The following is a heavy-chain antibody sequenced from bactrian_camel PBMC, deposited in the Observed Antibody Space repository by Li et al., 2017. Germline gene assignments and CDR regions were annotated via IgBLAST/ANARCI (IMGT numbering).Heavy chain of an antibody. CDR1: GVIFSWCG. CDR2: IGGAGTI. J-gene: IGHJ4*01. CDR3: AGGRWANDRGGCRTELDEYAF. D-gene: IGHD7*01. V-gene: IGHV3S53*01. Sequence: HVQLVESGGGLVQPGGSLRLSCAASGVIFSWCGVGWYRQAPGNEREFVSTIGGAGTITYAGSVKGRFTISQDNAKNTLYLYLQMDTLKPEDTAMYYCAGGRWANDRGGCRTELDEYAFWGQGTQVTVS.